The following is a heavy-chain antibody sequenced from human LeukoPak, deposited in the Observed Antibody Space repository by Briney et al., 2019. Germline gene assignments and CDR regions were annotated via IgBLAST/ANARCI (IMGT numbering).Heavy chain of an antibody. CDR1: GGSFSGYY. D-gene: IGHD4-11*01. CDR3: ARAIRNFWFDP. V-gene: IGHV4-34*01. J-gene: IGHJ5*02. Sequence: PSETLSLTCAVYGGSFSGYYWSRIREPPGKGLEWIGEINHSGSTNYNPSLKSRVTISVDTSKNQLSLKLSSVTAADTAVYYCARAIRNFWFDPWGQGTLVTVSS. CDR2: INHSGST.